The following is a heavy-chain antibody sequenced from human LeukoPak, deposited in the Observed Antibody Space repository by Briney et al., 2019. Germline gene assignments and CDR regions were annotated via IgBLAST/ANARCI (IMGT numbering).Heavy chain of an antibody. V-gene: IGHV4-34*01. Sequence: SETLSLTXAVYGGSFSGYYWSWIRQPPGKGLEWIGEINHSGSTNYNPSLKSRVTISVDTSKNQFSLKLSSVTAADTAVYYCARGTIAVAGSFDYWGQGTLVTVSS. CDR2: INHSGST. CDR3: ARGTIAVAGSFDY. J-gene: IGHJ4*02. D-gene: IGHD6-19*01. CDR1: GGSFSGYY.